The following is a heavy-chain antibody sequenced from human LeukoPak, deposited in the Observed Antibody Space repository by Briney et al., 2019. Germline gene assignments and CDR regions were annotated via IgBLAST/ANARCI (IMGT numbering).Heavy chain of an antibody. D-gene: IGHD6-6*01. CDR1: GFTFSSYW. V-gene: IGHV3-74*01. J-gene: IGHJ4*02. CDR2: INSDGSGT. CDR3: VRAHPHTSSDY. Sequence: GGSLRLSCAASGFTFSSYWMHWVRQAPGRGLVWVSRINSDGSGTTYADSVKGRFTISRDNAKNTLYLQMNSLRAEDTAVYYCVRAHPHTSSDYWGQGTLVTVSS.